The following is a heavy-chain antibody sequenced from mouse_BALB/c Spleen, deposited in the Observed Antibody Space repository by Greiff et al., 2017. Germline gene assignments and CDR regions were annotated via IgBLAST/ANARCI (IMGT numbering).Heavy chain of an antibody. CDR2: ISYSGST. D-gene: IGHD2-4*01. Sequence: EVQLQESGPGLVKPSQSLFLTCTVTGYSITSDYAWNWIRQFPGNKLEWMGYISYSGSTSYNPSLKSRISITRDTSKNQFFLQLNSVTTEDTATYYCATHDYDGYAMDYWGQGTSVTVSS. J-gene: IGHJ4*01. V-gene: IGHV3-2*02. CDR1: GYSITSDYA. CDR3: ATHDYDGYAMDY.